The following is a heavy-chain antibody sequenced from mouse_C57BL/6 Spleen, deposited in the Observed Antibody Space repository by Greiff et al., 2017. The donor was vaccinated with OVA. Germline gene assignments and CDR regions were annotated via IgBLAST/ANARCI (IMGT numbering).Heavy chain of an antibody. CDR1: GYSFTNYL. J-gene: IGHJ3*01. D-gene: IGHD4-1*01. Sequence: VQLQQSGAELVRPGTSVTVSCKASGYSFTNYLIEWVKQRPGQGLEWIGVINPGSGGTNYNEKFKGKATLTADKSSSTAYMQLSSLTSEDSAVYFCARHWDEAFFAYWGQGTLVTVSA. V-gene: IGHV1-54*01. CDR3: ARHWDEAFFAY. CDR2: INPGSGGT.